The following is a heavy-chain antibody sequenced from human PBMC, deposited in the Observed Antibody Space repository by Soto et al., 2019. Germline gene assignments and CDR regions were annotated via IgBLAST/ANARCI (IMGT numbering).Heavy chain of an antibody. CDR1: GFTFSPYP. D-gene: IGHD3-22*01. V-gene: IGHV3-64*01. Sequence: GGSLRLSCAASGFTFSPYPMHWVRQAPGKGLEWVTSISSNGGSTYYANSVKGRFTISRDNSKNTLYLQMDSLRPEDMAVYYCARDGTYYYDSSGYYLVMSYFHYWGQGTLVTVSS. J-gene: IGHJ4*02. CDR3: ARDGTYYYDSSGYYLVMSYFHY. CDR2: ISSNGGST.